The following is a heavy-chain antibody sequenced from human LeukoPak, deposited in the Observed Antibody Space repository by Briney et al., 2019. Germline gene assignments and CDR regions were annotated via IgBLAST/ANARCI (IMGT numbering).Heavy chain of an antibody. J-gene: IGHJ4*02. CDR1: GGTFSSYA. V-gene: IGHV1-69*01. CDR3: ARDLGSGYCSGGSCYEGDY. CDR2: IIPIFGTA. D-gene: IGHD2-15*01. Sequence: SVKVSCKASGGTFSSYAISWVRHAPGQGLEWMGGIIPIFGTANYAQKFQGRVTITADESTSTAYMELSSLRSEDTAVYYCARDLGSGYCSGGSCYEGDYWGQGTLVTVSS.